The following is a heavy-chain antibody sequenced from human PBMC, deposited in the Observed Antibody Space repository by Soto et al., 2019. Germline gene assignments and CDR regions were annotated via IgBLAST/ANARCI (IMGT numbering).Heavy chain of an antibody. J-gene: IGHJ6*02. CDR2: ISGYNDNT. Sequence: QVQLKQSGPEVRKPGASVRVSFKASGYIFTNFGISWVRQAPGQGLEWMGWISGYNDNTHYAQKLQGRVSMTTDTSAGTADMDLRSLSSDDTAIYYCVRDRSSWFYYYYGMDVWGQGTTVTVSS. CDR3: VRDRSSWFYYYYGMDV. D-gene: IGHD6-13*01. CDR1: GYIFTNFG. V-gene: IGHV1-18*01.